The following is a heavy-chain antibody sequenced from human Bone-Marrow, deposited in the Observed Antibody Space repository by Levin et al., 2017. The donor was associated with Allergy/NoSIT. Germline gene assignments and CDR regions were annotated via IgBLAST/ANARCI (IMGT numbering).Heavy chain of an antibody. V-gene: IGHV3-11*01. CDR3: ASSPLYFDWLLARPPPDY. J-gene: IGHJ4*02. Sequence: LSLTCAASGFTFSDYYMSWIRQAPGKGLEWVSYISSSGSTIYYADSVKGRFTISRDNAKNSLYLQMNSLRAEDTAVYYCASSPLYFDWLLARPPPDYWGQGTLVTVSS. CDR2: ISSSGSTI. D-gene: IGHD3-9*01. CDR1: GFTFSDYY.